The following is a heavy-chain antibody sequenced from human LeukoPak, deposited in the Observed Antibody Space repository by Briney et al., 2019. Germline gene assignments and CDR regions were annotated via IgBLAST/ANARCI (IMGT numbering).Heavy chain of an antibody. CDR2: IYSDGSI. CDR3: ARDATRGGDFDY. CDR1: GFTVSINY. V-gene: IGHV3-66*01. J-gene: IGHJ4*02. D-gene: IGHD3-16*01. Sequence: GSLRLSCAASGFTVSINYMSWVRQAPGKGLEWVSVIYSDGSIYYADSVKGRFTISRDNSKNTLYLQMNSLRAEDTAVYYCARDATRGGDFDYWGQGTLVTVSS.